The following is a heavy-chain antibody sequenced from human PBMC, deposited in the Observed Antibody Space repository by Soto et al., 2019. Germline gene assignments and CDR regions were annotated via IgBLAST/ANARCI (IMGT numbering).Heavy chain of an antibody. Sequence: ASVKVSCKASGYKFTTYFIHWVRQAPGQGLEWMGWISAYNGNTNYAQKLQGRVTMTTDTSTSTAYIELRSLRSDDTAVYYCARGRGQTKTYYDILTGYYSEYFDYWGQGTLVTVSS. J-gene: IGHJ4*02. V-gene: IGHV1-18*04. D-gene: IGHD3-9*01. CDR1: GYKFTTYF. CDR2: ISAYNGNT. CDR3: ARGRGQTKTYYDILTGYYSEYFDY.